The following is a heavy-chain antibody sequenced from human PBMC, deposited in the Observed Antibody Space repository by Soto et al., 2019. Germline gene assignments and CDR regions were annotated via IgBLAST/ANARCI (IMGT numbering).Heavy chain of an antibody. D-gene: IGHD3-16*01. Sequence: EVQLVESGGGLVQPGGSLRLSCAASGFTVSSNYMSWVRQAPGKGLEWVSVVYIGGNTYYAESVEDRFTISRDNFQNMLYLQMNRLRGEDTAFYSFVGSVGGGFDYWGQGTLVTVSS. J-gene: IGHJ4*02. CDR1: GFTVSSNY. CDR3: VGSVGGGFDY. V-gene: IGHV3-66*01. CDR2: VYIGGNT.